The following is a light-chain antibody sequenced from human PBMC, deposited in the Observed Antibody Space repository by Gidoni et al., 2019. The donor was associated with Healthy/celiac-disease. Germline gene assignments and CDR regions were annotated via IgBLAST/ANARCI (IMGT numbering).Light chain of an antibody. V-gene: IGKV3-20*01. CDR2: GAS. CDR3: QQYGSSPLT. J-gene: IGKJ4*01. Sequence: EIVFTQSPGTLSLSPGERATLSCRASQSVSSSYLAWYQQKPGQAPRLLIYGASSRATGIPDRFSGSGSGTDFTLTISRLEPEDFAVYYCQQYGSSPLTFXGGTKVEIK. CDR1: QSVSSSY.